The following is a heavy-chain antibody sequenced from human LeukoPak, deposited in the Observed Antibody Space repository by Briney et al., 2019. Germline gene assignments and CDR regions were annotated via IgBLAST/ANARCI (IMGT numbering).Heavy chain of an antibody. J-gene: IGHJ6*03. Sequence: ASVKVSCKASGYTFTSYYMHWVRQAPVQGLEWMGIINPSGGSTSYAQKFQGRVTMTRDTSTSTAYMELSSLRSEDTAVYYCAAAMTGRECGSYRLGDYYCMDVWGKGTTVTISS. CDR2: INPSGGST. CDR3: AAAMTGRECGSYRLGDYYCMDV. CDR1: GYTFTSYY. V-gene: IGHV1-46*03. D-gene: IGHD3-16*02.